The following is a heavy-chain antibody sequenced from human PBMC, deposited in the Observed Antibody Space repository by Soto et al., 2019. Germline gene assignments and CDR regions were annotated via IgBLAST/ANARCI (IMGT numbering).Heavy chain of an antibody. CDR2: IWSAGLI. CDR3: AREAPMDV. V-gene: IGHV3-53*01. J-gene: IGHJ6*02. Sequence: GSLRLSCAASGFTVSSKYMSWVRQAPGKGLEWVSIIWSAGLIYYADSVRGRFTISRDISKNILYLEMTSLRADDTAVCYCAREAPMDVWGQGTTVTVSS. CDR1: GFTVSSKY.